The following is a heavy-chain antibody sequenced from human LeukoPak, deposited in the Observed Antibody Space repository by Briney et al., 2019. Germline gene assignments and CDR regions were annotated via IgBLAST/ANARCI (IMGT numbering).Heavy chain of an antibody. J-gene: IGHJ3*02. D-gene: IGHD2-2*01. Sequence: PGGSLRLSCAASGFTFSSYWMTWVRQAPGKGLEWVANIKQDGSEKYYVDSVKGRFTVSRDNAKNSLYLQMNSLRADDTAVYYCARIGYCSSTSCSHTSDIWGQGTMVTVSS. CDR3: ARIGYCSSTSCSHTSDI. CDR2: IKQDGSEK. V-gene: IGHV3-7*01. CDR1: GFTFSSYW.